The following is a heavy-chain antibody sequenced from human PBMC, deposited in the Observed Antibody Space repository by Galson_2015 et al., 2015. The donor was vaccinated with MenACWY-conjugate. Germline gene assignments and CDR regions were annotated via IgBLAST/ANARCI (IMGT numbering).Heavy chain of an antibody. D-gene: IGHD2-15*01. Sequence: SLRLSCAASGFTFSDYTMNWVRQALGKGLEWVSYISITSSTIYYADSVKGRFTISRDNAKKSLYLQMNSLRDEDTAVYYCAKEWGPMEDNGGCGLGSGLDVWGQGTTVLVSS. J-gene: IGHJ6*02. CDR2: ISITSSTI. CDR3: AKEWGPMEDNGGCGLGSGLDV. CDR1: GFTFSDYT. V-gene: IGHV3-48*02.